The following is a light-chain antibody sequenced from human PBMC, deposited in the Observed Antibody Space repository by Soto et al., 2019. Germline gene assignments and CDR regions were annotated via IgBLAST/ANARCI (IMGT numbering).Light chain of an antibody. CDR2: AAS. CDR1: QTISSW. CDR3: QQYNSYWT. Sequence: DIQMTQSPFTLSAFVGDRVTITCRASQTISSWLAWYQQKPGKAPKLLIYAASSLQSGVPSRFSGSGSGTDFTLTISSLQPEDFATYYCQQYNSYWTFGQGTKV. J-gene: IGKJ1*01. V-gene: IGKV1-5*01.